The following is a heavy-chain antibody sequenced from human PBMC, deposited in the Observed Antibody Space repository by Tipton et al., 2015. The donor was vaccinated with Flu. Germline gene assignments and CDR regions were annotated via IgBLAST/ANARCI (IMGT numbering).Heavy chain of an antibody. J-gene: IGHJ4*02. V-gene: IGHV4-4*07. D-gene: IGHD3-10*02. Sequence: TLSLTCTVSGGSFRNYCWSWIRQPAGKGLEWIGRIYNGGNINYNPSLKSRVTISVDTSKSQFSLKLRSVTAADTAVYYCARLSYYDVDLKNFYFDYWGQGALVTVSS. CDR3: ARLSYYDVDLKNFYFDY. CDR1: GGSFRNYC. CDR2: IYNGGNI.